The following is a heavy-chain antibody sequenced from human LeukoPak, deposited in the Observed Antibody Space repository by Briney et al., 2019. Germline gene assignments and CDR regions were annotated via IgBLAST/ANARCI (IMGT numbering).Heavy chain of an antibody. CDR2: ISSEGSNEGTVI. CDR3: AGGPQYTGSYPY. V-gene: IGHV3-48*03. CDR1: GFTYSDYE. Sequence: GGSLRLSCAGSGFTYSDYEMAWVRQAPGTGLEWIAYISSEGSNEGTVIKYADSVKGRFTISRDDATRSVYLQMNRLSAEDTSVYFCAGGPQYTGSYPYWGQGTLVTVSS. J-gene: IGHJ4*02. D-gene: IGHD2-8*02.